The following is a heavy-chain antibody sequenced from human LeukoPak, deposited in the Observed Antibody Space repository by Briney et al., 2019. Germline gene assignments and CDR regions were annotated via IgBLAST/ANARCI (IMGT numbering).Heavy chain of an antibody. V-gene: IGHV4-39*07. Sequence: PSETLSLTCTVSGGSISRSRDYWGWIRQPPGKGLEWIGSIYYSGSTYYNPSLKSRVTISGDTSKNRFSLKLSSVTAADTAVYYCARVEEGYGSGRRENYYYYYMDVWGKGTTVTISS. CDR2: IYYSGST. CDR3: ARVEEGYGSGRRENYYYYYMDV. D-gene: IGHD3-10*01. CDR1: GGSISRSRDY. J-gene: IGHJ6*03.